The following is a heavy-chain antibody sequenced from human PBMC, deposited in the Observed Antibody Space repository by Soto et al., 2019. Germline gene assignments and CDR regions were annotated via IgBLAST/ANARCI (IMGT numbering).Heavy chain of an antibody. J-gene: IGHJ4*02. CDR1: GYTFPGSY. V-gene: IGHV1-46*01. CDR2: INPSGGST. Sequence: GASLKVSCKASGYTFPGSYIHCVRQAPGQGLEWMGIINPSGGSTSYAQKFQGRVTMTRDTSTSTVYMELSSLRSEDTAVYYCARGVTPDYYDSSGYQYYFDYWGQGTLVTVSS. D-gene: IGHD3-22*01. CDR3: ARGVTPDYYDSSGYQYYFDY.